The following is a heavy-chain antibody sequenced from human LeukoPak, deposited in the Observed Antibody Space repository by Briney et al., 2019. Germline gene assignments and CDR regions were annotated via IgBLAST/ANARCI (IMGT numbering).Heavy chain of an antibody. V-gene: IGHV4-34*01. D-gene: IGHD1-7*01. J-gene: IGHJ6*03. CDR3: ARRWNYGRNYYIDV. Sequence: PSQTLSLTCAVYGGSFSNYYWSWIRQPPGKGLEWIGEINDSGRTNYNPSLMSRVTVSVDTSKNQFSLRLTSVTATDTAVYYCARRWNYGRNYYIDVWGKGATV. CDR2: INDSGRT. CDR1: GGSFSNYY.